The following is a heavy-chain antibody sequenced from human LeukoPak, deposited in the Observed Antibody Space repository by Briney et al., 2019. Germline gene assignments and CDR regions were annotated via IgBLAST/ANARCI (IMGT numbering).Heavy chain of an antibody. CDR2: ISVSVGST. Sequence: GGSLRVSCAASGVTFSGYAMSVVRHAPGKRLECGSAISVSVGSTYSADSVKGRFTISRANSKNTLYLQMNSLRAEDTAVYYCARSTVTFDAFDIWGQGTMVTVSS. D-gene: IGHD4-17*01. J-gene: IGHJ3*02. CDR1: GVTFSGYA. CDR3: ARSTVTFDAFDI. V-gene: IGHV3-23*01.